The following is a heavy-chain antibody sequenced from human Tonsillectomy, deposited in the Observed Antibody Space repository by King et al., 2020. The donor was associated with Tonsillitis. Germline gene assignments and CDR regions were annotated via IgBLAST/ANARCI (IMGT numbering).Heavy chain of an antibody. CDR2: IRYDGSNT. J-gene: IGHJ4*02. Sequence: VQLVESGGGVVQPGGSLRLSCAASGFTFNSYGMHWVRQAPGKGLEWVAFIRYDGSNTSYADSVKGRFAISRDNSKNTLYLQMSSLRAEDTAVYYCANELPYSGNYDYFDYWGKGTLVTVSS. D-gene: IGHD1-26*01. CDR1: GFTFNSYG. CDR3: ANELPYSGNYDYFDY. V-gene: IGHV3-30*02.